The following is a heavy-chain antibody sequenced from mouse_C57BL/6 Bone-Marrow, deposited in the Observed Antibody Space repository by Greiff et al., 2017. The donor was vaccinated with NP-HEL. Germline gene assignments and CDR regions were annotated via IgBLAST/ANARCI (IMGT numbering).Heavy chain of an antibody. D-gene: IGHD1-1*02. Sequence: EVQLVESGGGLVKPGGSLKLSCAASGFTFSSYAMSWVRQTPEKRLEWVATISDGGSYTYYPDNVKGRFTISRDNAKNNLYLQMSHLKSEDTAMYYCARGYGGLAWFAYWGQGTLVTVSA. CDR2: ISDGGSYT. CDR3: ARGYGGLAWFAY. CDR1: GFTFSSYA. J-gene: IGHJ3*01. V-gene: IGHV5-4*01.